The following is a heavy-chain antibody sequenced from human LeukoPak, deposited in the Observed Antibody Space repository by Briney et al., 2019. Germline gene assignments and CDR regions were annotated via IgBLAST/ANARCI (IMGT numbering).Heavy chain of an antibody. CDR3: VKDPYSSSSGGPYAMDV. Sequence: GGSLRLSCAASGLTVSSNYMSWVRQAPGKGLEWVSVIYNVGSTYYADSVKGRFTISRDNSKNTLYLQMNSLRAEDTAVYYCVKDPYSSSSGGPYAMDVWGQGTTVTVSS. J-gene: IGHJ6*02. V-gene: IGHV3-53*01. CDR2: IYNVGST. D-gene: IGHD6-6*01. CDR1: GLTVSSNY.